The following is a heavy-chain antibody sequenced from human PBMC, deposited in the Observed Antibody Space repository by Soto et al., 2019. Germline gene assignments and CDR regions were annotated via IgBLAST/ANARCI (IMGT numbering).Heavy chain of an antibody. CDR2: IGDDGSNK. CDR1: GFTFSSFG. D-gene: IGHD5-18*01. Sequence: GGSLRLSCAASGFTFSSFGMPWVRRGQGNGVEWVAVIGDDGSNKYYADSVKGRFTISRDNSKNTLYLQMNSLRAEDTAVYYCARDRDGYRYGSTIDYWGQGTLVTVSS. J-gene: IGHJ4*02. CDR3: ARDRDGYRYGSTIDY. V-gene: IGHV3-33*01.